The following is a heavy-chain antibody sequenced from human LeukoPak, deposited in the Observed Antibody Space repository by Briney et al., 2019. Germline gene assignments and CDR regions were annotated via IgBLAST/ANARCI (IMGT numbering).Heavy chain of an antibody. J-gene: IGHJ3*02. V-gene: IGHV1-58*01. CDR1: GFTFTSSA. Sequence: ASVKVSCKASGFTFTSSAVQWVRQARGQRLEWIGWIVVGSGNTNYAQKFQERVTITRDMSTSTAYMELSSLRSEDTAVYYCAAMVHGSGPYAFDIWSQGTMVTVSS. CDR3: AAMVHGSGPYAFDI. CDR2: IVVGSGNT. D-gene: IGHD3-3*01.